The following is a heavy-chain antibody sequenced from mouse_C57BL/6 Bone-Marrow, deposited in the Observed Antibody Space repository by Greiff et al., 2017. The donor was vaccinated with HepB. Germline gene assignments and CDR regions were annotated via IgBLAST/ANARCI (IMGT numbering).Heavy chain of an antibody. Sequence: QVQLQQPGAELVRPGSSVKLSCKASGYTFTSYWMHWVKPRPIQGLEWIGNIYPSDSETHYNQKFKDKATLTVEKSSSTAYMQLSSLTSEDSAVYYCARSDYYGSSVDYWGQGTTLTVSS. CDR2: IYPSDSET. CDR3: ARSDYYGSSVDY. J-gene: IGHJ2*01. V-gene: IGHV1-52*01. CDR1: GYTFTSYW. D-gene: IGHD1-1*01.